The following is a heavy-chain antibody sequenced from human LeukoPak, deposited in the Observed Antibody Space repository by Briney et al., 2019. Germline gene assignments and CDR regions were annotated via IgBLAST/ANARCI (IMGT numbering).Heavy chain of an antibody. CDR1: GYSFTSYW. CDR3: ARLGRIWFGESATDPNWFDP. J-gene: IGHJ5*02. D-gene: IGHD3-10*01. V-gene: IGHV5-51*01. Sequence: GESLKISCKGSGYSFTSYWIGWVRQMPGKGLEWMGIIYPGDSDTRYSPSFQGQVTISADKSISTAYLQWSSLKASDTAMYYCARLGRIWFGESATDPNWFDPWGQGTLVTVSS. CDR2: IYPGDSDT.